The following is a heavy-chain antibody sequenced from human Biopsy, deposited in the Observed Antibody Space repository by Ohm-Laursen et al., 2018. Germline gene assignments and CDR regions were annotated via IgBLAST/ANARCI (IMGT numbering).Heavy chain of an antibody. CDR2: INPSGSTT. Sequence: EASVKVSCKSSGYNFTSYYMHWVRQAPGQGLEWMGMINPSGSTTSYPQIFQGRATMTRDTSKSTVYMELSSLRSADTAVYFCARNTGWYGDLYYFDYWGQGTLVTVSS. CDR1: GYNFTSYY. J-gene: IGHJ4*02. D-gene: IGHD6-19*01. V-gene: IGHV1-46*01. CDR3: ARNTGWYGDLYYFDY.